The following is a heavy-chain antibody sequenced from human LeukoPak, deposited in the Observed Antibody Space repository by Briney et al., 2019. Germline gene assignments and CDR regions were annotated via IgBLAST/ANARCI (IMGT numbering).Heavy chain of an antibody. CDR3: ARDLKRWLQSDAVDI. CDR1: GYTFTSYY. D-gene: IGHD5-24*01. CDR2: INPSGGST. Sequence: ASVKVSCKASGYTFTSYYMHWVRQAPGQGLEWMGIINPSGGSTSYAQKFQGRVTMTRDTSTSTVYVELSSLRSEDTAVYYCARDLKRWLQSDAVDIWGQGTMVTVSS. V-gene: IGHV1-46*03. J-gene: IGHJ3*02.